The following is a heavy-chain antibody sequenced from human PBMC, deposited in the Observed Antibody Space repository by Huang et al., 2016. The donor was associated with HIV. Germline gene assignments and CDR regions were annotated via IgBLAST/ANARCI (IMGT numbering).Heavy chain of an antibody. D-gene: IGHD2-21*01. CDR2: IHPGNANT. V-gene: IGHV1-3*01. CDR3: AREFVIFGAPLWPAY. J-gene: IGHJ4*02. CDR1: GYSFTTYA. Sequence: QVQLVQSGAEVKKPGASVKVSCKASGYSFTTYALHWVRQAPGHRLEWMGWIHPGNANTNYSQKFQGRVTITRDTSGSTVYMEVSSLTFEDTAVYYCAREFVIFGAPLWPAYWGQGTLISVSS.